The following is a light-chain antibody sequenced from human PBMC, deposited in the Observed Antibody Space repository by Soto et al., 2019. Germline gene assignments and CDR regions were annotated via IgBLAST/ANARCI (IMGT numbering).Light chain of an antibody. CDR2: DVS. J-gene: IGLJ1*01. CDR1: SSDVGGYNY. Sequence: QSVLTQPPSASGSPGQSVTISCTGTSSDVGGYNYVSWYQQHPGKAPKLMIYDVSRRPSGVPDRFSGSKSGNTASLTVSGLQAEDEADYYCSSYTNINTRACVFGTGTKLTVL. CDR3: SSYTNINTRACV. V-gene: IGLV2-8*01.